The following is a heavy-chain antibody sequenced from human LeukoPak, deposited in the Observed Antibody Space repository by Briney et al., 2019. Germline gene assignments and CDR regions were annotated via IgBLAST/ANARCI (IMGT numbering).Heavy chain of an antibody. D-gene: IGHD2-15*01. Sequence: GGCLRLSCAASGFTFSDYYMSWIHQAPGKGPEWVSYISDSGSTIYYADSVKGRFTVSRDNAKNSLYLQMSSLRPEDTAVYYCGAAVAPTPDYWGQGTLVTVSS. CDR1: GFTFSDYY. J-gene: IGHJ4*02. CDR3: GAAVAPTPDY. V-gene: IGHV3-11*01. CDR2: ISDSGSTI.